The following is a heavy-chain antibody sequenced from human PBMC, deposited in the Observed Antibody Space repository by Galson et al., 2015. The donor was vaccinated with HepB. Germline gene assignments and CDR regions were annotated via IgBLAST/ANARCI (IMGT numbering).Heavy chain of an antibody. CDR3: ARDTAAAGPVFDY. D-gene: IGHD6-13*01. Sequence: SLRLSCAASGFTFSTYWMSWVRHAPGKGLEWVANIKHDGSEKYYVDSVKGRFTISRDNAKNSLYLQMNSLRAEDTAVYYCARDTAAAGPVFDYWGQGTLVTVSS. J-gene: IGHJ4*02. CDR2: IKHDGSEK. V-gene: IGHV3-7*05. CDR1: GFTFSTYW.